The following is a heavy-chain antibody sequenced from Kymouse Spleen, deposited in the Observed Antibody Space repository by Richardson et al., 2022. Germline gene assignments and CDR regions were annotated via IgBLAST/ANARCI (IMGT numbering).Heavy chain of an antibody. CDR2: INHSGST. CDR1: GGSFSGYY. D-gene: IGHD3-16*02. V-gene: IGHV4-34*01. CDR3: ARGGGSNWFDP. Sequence: QVQLQQWGAGLLKPSETLSLTCAVYGGSFSGYYWSWIRQPPGKGLEWIGEINHSGSTNYNPSLKSRVTISVDTSKNQFSLKLSSVTAADTAVYYCARGGGSNWFDPWGQGTLVTVSS. J-gene: IGHJ5*02.